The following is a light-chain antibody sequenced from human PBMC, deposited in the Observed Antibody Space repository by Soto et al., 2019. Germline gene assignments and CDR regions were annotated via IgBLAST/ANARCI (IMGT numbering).Light chain of an antibody. CDR3: SSYTISNTLPFV. CDR1: RRDVGGYNY. J-gene: IGLJ1*01. Sequence: QSALTQPASVSGSPGQSITISCTGTRRDVGGYNYVSWYQQYPGKSPKVLIYEVTHRPSGVSNRFSGSKSGNTASLTISGLQAEDEADYYCSSYTISNTLPFVFGTGTRSPS. CDR2: EVT. V-gene: IGLV2-14*01.